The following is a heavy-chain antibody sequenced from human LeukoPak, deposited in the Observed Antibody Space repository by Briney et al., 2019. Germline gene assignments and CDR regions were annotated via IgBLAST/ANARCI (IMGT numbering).Heavy chain of an antibody. CDR1: GFTFSTYT. J-gene: IGHJ4*02. V-gene: IGHV3-30*04. CDR3: ARDQDGD. D-gene: IGHD2-15*01. Sequence: GGSLRLSCAASGFTFSTYTTHWVRQTPDKRLEWVAAISYDGNNENYAESVKGRFTVSRDNSKNTLYLQMSSLSAEDTAVYYCARDQDGDWGQGTLVTVSS. CDR2: ISYDGNNE.